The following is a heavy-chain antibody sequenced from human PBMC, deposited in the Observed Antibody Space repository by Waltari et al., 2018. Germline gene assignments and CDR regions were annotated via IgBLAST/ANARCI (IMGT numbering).Heavy chain of an antibody. CDR3: ARDNRLQGVYFDY. D-gene: IGHD4-4*01. Sequence: EVQLVESGGGLIQPGGSLRLSCAASGFTVGSNSMTWVRQAPGKGLEGVSGIYSGGSTYYADSVKGRFTISRDNSKNTLYLQMNSLRAEDTAVYYCARDNRLQGVYFDYWGQGTLVTVSS. CDR1: GFTVGSNS. J-gene: IGHJ4*02. CDR2: IYSGGST. V-gene: IGHV3-53*01.